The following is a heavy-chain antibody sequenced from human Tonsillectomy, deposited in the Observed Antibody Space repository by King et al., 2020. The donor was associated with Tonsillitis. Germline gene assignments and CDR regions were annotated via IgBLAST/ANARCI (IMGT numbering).Heavy chain of an antibody. CDR3: ARGPPRKNCGGDCYSRFGY. J-gene: IGHJ4*02. CDR1: GGSFSGYY. CDR2: INHSGST. V-gene: IGHV4-34*01. D-gene: IGHD2-21*02. Sequence: VQLQQWGAGLLKPSETLSLTCAVYGGSFSGYYWSWIRQPPGKGLEWIGEINHSGSTNYNPSLKSRVTISVDTSKNQFSLKLSSVTAADTAVYYCARGPPRKNCGGDCYSRFGYWGQGTLVTVSS.